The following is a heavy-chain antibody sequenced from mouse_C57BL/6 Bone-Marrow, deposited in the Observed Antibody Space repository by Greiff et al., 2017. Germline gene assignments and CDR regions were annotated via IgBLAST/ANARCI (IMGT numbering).Heavy chain of an antibody. J-gene: IGHJ1*03. CDR1: GYTFTSYW. CDR3: ASGEFDGYHWYFDV. D-gene: IGHD2-3*01. V-gene: IGHV1-50*01. CDR2: IDPSDSYT. Sequence: QVQLQQPGAELVKPGASVKLSCKASGYTFTSYWMQWVKQRPGQGLEWIGEIDPSDSYTNYNQKFKGKATLTVDPSSSTAYMQLSSLTSEDSAVYYCASGEFDGYHWYFDVWGTGTTVTVSS.